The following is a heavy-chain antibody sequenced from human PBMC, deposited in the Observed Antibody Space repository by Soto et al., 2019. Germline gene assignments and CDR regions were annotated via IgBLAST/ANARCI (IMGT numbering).Heavy chain of an antibody. CDR2: MNPNSGNT. D-gene: IGHD6-19*01. J-gene: IGHJ6*03. CDR3: ARGEAVAGYYYYYYMDV. Sequence: ASVKVSCKASGYTFTSYDINWVRQATGQGLEWMGWMNPNSGNTGYAQKFQGRVTMTRNTSISTAYMELSSLRSEDTAVYYCARGEAVAGYYYYYYMDVWDKGTTVTVSS. V-gene: IGHV1-8*01. CDR1: GYTFTSYD.